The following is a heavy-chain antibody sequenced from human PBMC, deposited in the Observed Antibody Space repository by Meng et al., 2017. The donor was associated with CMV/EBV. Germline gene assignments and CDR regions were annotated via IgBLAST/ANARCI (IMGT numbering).Heavy chain of an antibody. J-gene: IGHJ4*02. CDR1: GYTFSSYW. Sequence: SCKASGYTFSSYWMHWVRQAPGKGLVWVSRINSDGSSTSYADSVKGRFTISRDNAKNTLYLQMNSLRAEDTAVYYCARSRQRYSSSSNGYYWGQGTLVTVSS. D-gene: IGHD6-6*01. CDR3: ARSRQRYSSSSNGYY. V-gene: IGHV3-74*01. CDR2: INSDGSST.